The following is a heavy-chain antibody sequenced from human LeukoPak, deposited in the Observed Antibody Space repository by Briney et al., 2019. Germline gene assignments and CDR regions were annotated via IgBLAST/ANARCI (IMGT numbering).Heavy chain of an antibody. CDR1: GGSISSYY. CDR2: INHSGST. J-gene: IGHJ6*03. Sequence: PSETLSLTCTVSGGSISSYYWSWIRQPPGKGLEWIGDINHSGSTNYNPSLKSRVTISVDTSNNQFSLKLSSVTAADTAVYYCARVVMGYYYYYYMDVWGKGTTVTVSS. D-gene: IGHD3-22*01. CDR3: ARVVMGYYYYYYMDV. V-gene: IGHV4-34*01.